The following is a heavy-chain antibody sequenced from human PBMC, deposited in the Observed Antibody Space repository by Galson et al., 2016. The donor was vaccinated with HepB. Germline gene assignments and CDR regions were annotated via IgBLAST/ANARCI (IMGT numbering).Heavy chain of an antibody. D-gene: IGHD2-8*01. CDR3: AAGNGTLLPY. J-gene: IGHJ4*02. Sequence: SLRLSCAASGFTFSSYWMTWVRQAPGKGLEWVANIKYDGSEEYYADFVKGRFAISRDNAQKSLYLQINSLRSDDTAVLYCAAGNGTLLPYWGQGTLVTVSS. V-gene: IGHV3-7*01. CDR1: GFTFSSYW. CDR2: IKYDGSEE.